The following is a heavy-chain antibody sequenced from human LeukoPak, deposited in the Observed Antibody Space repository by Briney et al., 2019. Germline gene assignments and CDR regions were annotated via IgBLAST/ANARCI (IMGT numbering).Heavy chain of an antibody. D-gene: IGHD1-26*01. J-gene: IGHJ3*02. Sequence: VASVKVSCKASGGTFSSYAISWVRQAPGQGLEWMGGIIPIFGTANYAQKFQGRVTITTDESTSTAYMELSSLRSEDTAVYYCARIKHGWDLLRNAFDIWGQGTMVTVSS. CDR2: IIPIFGTA. CDR3: ARIKHGWDLLRNAFDI. CDR1: GGTFSSYA. V-gene: IGHV1-69*05.